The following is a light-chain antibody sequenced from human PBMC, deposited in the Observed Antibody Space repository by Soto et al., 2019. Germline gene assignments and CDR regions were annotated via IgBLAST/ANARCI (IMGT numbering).Light chain of an antibody. CDR3: CSYTGSLTLL. V-gene: IGLV2-14*01. Sequence: QSALTQPASVSGSPGQSITISCTGSSSDVGGYDYVSWYQQHPGKAPKLMIYEVSNRPSGVSNRFSGSKSGNTASLTISGLQAEDEDDYYCCSYTGSLTLLFGGGTQLTVL. CDR2: EVS. J-gene: IGLJ2*01. CDR1: SSDVGGYDY.